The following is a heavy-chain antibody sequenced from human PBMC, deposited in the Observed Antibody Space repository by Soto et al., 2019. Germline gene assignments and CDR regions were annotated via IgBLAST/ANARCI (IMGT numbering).Heavy chain of an antibody. D-gene: IGHD2-15*01. CDR1: GGSFSGYY. CDR3: ARGSCSGGSCYSPTRLYFDY. Sequence: PSETLSLTCAVYGGSFSGYYWGWIRQPPGKGLEWIGEINHSGSTNYNPSLKSRVTISVDTSKNQFSLKLSSVTAADTAVYYCARGSCSGGSCYSPTRLYFDYWGQGTLVTVSS. V-gene: IGHV4-34*01. J-gene: IGHJ4*02. CDR2: INHSGST.